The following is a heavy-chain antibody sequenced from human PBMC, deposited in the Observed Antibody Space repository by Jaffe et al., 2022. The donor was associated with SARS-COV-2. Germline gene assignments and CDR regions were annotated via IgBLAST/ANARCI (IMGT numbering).Heavy chain of an antibody. D-gene: IGHD6-13*01. J-gene: IGHJ4*02. V-gene: IGHV1-18*01. CDR2: ISAYNGNT. CDR1: GYNFNSYG. Sequence: QVQLVQSGAEVKKPGASVKVSCKASGYNFNSYGISWVRQAPGQGLEWMGWISAYNGNTNYEQKLQGRVTMTTDTSTNTAYMELRSLRSDDTAVYYCARDHASNWYGSFDYWGQGTLVTVSS. CDR3: ARDHASNWYGSFDY.